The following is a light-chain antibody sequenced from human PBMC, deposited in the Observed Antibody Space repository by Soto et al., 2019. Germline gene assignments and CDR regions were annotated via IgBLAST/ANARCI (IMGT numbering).Light chain of an antibody. Sequence: QSVLTQPPSASGSPGQSVTISCTGTSSDVGGYNNYVSWYQQHPGKAPKLMIYEVSKRPSGVPDRFSGSKSGNTASLTVSGLQAEDEADYYCSSYAGSDNFVFGTGTQLTVL. CDR2: EVS. CDR1: SSDVGGYNNY. V-gene: IGLV2-8*01. CDR3: SSYAGSDNFV. J-gene: IGLJ7*01.